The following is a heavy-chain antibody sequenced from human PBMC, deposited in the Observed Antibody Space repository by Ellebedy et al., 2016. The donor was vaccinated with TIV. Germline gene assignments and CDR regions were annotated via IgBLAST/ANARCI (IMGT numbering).Heavy chain of an antibody. CDR2: INHSGST. D-gene: IGHD5-12*01. CDR3: ARRWLRLGFDY. J-gene: IGHJ4*02. V-gene: IGHV4-34*01. Sequence: SETLSLTXTVSGGSIGSYYWSWIRQPPGKGLEWIGEINHSGSTNYNPSLKSRVTISVDTSKNQFSLKLSSVTAADTAVYYCARRWLRLGFDYWGQGTLFTVSS. CDR1: GGSIGSYY.